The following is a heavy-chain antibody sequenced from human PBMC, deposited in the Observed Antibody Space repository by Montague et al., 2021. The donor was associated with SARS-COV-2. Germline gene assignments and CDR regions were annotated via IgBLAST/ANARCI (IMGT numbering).Heavy chain of an antibody. V-gene: IGHV4-59*01. Sequence: SETLSLTCTASGGSISGYYWSWIRQSPGKGLEWIGYIYYSGSTKYNPSLESRVTVSVDRSKNQVSLKLSSVTPADTAVYYCARLLRSCSNGVCRTYYYYAMDVWGQGTTVTVSS. CDR2: IYYSGST. CDR3: ARLLRSCSNGVCRTYYYYAMDV. CDR1: GGSISGYY. D-gene: IGHD2-8*01. J-gene: IGHJ6*02.